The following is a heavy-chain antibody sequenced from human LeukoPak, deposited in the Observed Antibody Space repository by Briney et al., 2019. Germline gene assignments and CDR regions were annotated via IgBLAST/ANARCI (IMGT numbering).Heavy chain of an antibody. CDR1: GYTFTSYA. CDR3: ARDGYCSSTSCYKGLNYYYGMDV. V-gene: IGHV1-3*01. Sequence: ASVKVSCKASGYTFTSYAMHWVRQAPGQRLEWMGWINAGNGNTKYSQKFQGGVTITRDTSASTAYMELSSLRSEDTAVYYCARDGYCSSTSCYKGLNYYYGMDVWGQGTTVTVSS. D-gene: IGHD2-2*02. J-gene: IGHJ6*02. CDR2: INAGNGNT.